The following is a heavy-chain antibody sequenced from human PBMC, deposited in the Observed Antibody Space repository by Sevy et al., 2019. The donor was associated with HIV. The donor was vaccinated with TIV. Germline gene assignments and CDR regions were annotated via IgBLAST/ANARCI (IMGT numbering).Heavy chain of an antibody. CDR1: GFTFSSNA. CDR3: ANGRDDYSNYFPTYYFDY. CDR2: ISGSGGST. J-gene: IGHJ4*02. V-gene: IGHV3-23*01. D-gene: IGHD4-4*01. Sequence: GGSLRLSCAASGFTFSSNAMSWVHQAPGKALEWVSAISGSGGSTYYADSVKGRFTISRDNSKNTLYLQMNSLRAEDTAVYYCANGRDDYSNYFPTYYFDYWGQGTLVTVSS.